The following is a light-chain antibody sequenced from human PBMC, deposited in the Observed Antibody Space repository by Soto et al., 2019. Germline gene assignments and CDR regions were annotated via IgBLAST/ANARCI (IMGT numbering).Light chain of an antibody. CDR3: LQDYNSPWT. CDR2: AAS. J-gene: IGKJ1*01. CDR1: QGIGND. Sequence: AIQMTQSPSSLSASVGDRVTITCRASQGIGNDLGWYQEKPGKAPNLLIYAASNLQSGVPSRFSGSGSGTDFTLTISSLQPEDFATYYCLQDYNSPWTFGQGTKMEIK. V-gene: IGKV1-6*01.